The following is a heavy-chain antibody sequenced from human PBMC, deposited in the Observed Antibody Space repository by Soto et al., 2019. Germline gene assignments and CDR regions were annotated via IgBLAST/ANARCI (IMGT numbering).Heavy chain of an antibody. CDR1: GFTFRSYN. D-gene: IGHD4-17*01. CDR3: AADDYGGHFDH. J-gene: IGHJ4*02. V-gene: IGHV3-21*06. CDR2: ITSSSRHI. Sequence: GGSLRLSCGGSGFTFRSYNLNWVRQAPGKWLEWVASITSSSRHISYSESLKGRISISRDNAKNTLYLQMNSLRAEDTAVYFCAADDYGGHFDHWGQGTLVTVSS.